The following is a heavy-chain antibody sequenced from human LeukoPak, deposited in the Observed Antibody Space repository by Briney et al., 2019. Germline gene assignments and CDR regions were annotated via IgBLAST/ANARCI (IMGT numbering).Heavy chain of an antibody. V-gene: IGHV3-66*02. D-gene: IGHD1-7*01. CDR1: GFTVSSNY. Sequence: GGSLRLSCAASGFTVSSNYMSWVRQAPGKGLEWVSVIYSGGSTYYADSVKGRFTISRDNSKNTLYLQMNSLRAEGTAVYYCARITGTTFSRDYYFDYWGQGTLVTVSS. CDR2: IYSGGST. J-gene: IGHJ4*02. CDR3: ARITGTTFSRDYYFDY.